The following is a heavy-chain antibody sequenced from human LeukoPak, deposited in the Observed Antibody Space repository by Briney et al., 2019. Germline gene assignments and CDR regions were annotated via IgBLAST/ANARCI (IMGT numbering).Heavy chain of an antibody. J-gene: IGHJ4*02. Sequence: GGSLRLSCGVSGLTFSSQSMHWVRQAPGRGLEWISYINSGSNVKYYTDAVKGRFTISRDNAKNSLYLQMSSLRAEDTAVYYCATWDGDDKDYWGQGIMVTVSS. CDR2: INSGSNVK. CDR1: GLTFSSQS. D-gene: IGHD2-21*02. V-gene: IGHV3-48*01. CDR3: ATWDGDDKDY.